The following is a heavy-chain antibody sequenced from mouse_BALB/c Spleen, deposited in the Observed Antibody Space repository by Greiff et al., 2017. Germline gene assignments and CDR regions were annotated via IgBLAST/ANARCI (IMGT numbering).Heavy chain of an antibody. D-gene: IGHD2-14*01. J-gene: IGHJ4*01. Sequence: DVKLQESGPGLVKPSQSLSLTCSVTGYSITSGYYWNWIRQFPGNKLEWMGYISYDGSNNYNPSLKNRISITRDTSKNQFFLKLNSVTTEDTATYYCARADYYRDAMDYWGQGTSVTVSS. CDR2: ISYDGSN. CDR3: ARADYYRDAMDY. CDR1: GYSITSGYY. V-gene: IGHV3-6*02.